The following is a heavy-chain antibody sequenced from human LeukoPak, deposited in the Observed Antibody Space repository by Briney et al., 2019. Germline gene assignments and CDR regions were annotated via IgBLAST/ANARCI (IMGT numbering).Heavy chain of an antibody. V-gene: IGHV1-2*02. CDR1: GYTFTDYY. J-gene: IGHJ4*02. CDR3: ARSACSGTTCPDY. Sequence: ASVKVSCKASGYTFTDYYIHWVRQAPGQGLEWMGWIIPNSGDTNYAQKFQGRVTMTRDTSISTAYMELTSLRYDDAAVYYCARSACSGTTCPDYWGQGTLVTISS. D-gene: IGHD2-2*01. CDR2: IIPNSGDT.